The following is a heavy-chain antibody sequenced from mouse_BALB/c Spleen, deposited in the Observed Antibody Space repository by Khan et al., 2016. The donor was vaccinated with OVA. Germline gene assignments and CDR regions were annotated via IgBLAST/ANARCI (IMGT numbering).Heavy chain of an antibody. D-gene: IGHD4-1*01. CDR2: INSDGYYT. J-gene: IGHJ3*01. Sequence: EVQLVESGGDLVKPGGSLRLSCAASGFTFSTYGMSWVRQLPAKRLEWVATINSDGYYTYYPDTVKGRFTISRNNAKNTLYLQMSSLKSEDTAIYYCASHLTGSFAYWGQGTLVTVST. CDR3: ASHLTGSFAY. V-gene: IGHV5-6*01. CDR1: GFTFSTYG.